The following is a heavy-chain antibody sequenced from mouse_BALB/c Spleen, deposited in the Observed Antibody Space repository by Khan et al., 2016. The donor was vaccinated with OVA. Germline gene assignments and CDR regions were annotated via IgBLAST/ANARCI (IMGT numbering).Heavy chain of an antibody. CDR3: ARSWAMDY. Sequence: VPLVASGGGLVQPGGSRKLSCAASGFTFSDYGMAWVRQAPGKGPEWVAFISNLAYSIYYADTVTGRFTISRENAKNTLYLEMSSLRSEDTAMYDCARSWAMDYWGQGTEVTVSS. V-gene: IGHV5-15*02. J-gene: IGHJ4*01. CDR1: GFTFSDYG. CDR2: ISNLAYSI.